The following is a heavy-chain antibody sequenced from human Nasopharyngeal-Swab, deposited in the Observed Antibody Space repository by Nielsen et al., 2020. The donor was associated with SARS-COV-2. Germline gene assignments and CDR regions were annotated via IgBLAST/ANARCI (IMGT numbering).Heavy chain of an antibody. CDR2: MYYSGST. D-gene: IGHD3-10*01. CDR1: GGSISSYY. Sequence: GSLRLSCTVSGGSISSYYWSWIRQPPGKGLEWIGYMYYSGSTNYNPSLKSRVTISVDTSKNQFSLKLSSVTAADTAVYYCARGGYYGSGSYQNWGQGTLVTVSS. J-gene: IGHJ4*02. CDR3: ARGGYYGSGSYQN. V-gene: IGHV4-59*12.